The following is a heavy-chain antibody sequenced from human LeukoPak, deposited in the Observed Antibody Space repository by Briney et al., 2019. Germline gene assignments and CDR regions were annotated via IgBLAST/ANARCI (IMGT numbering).Heavy chain of an antibody. V-gene: IGHV4-30-2*01. CDR1: GGSISSGGYS. Sequence: SETLSLTCAVSGGSISSGGYSWSWIRQPPGKGLEWIGYIYHNGSTYYNPSLKSRVTISVDRSKNQFSLKLSSVTAADTAVYYCARDGDYGTIWGQGTMVTVSS. CDR3: ARDGDYGTI. J-gene: IGHJ3*02. D-gene: IGHD4-17*01. CDR2: IYHNGST.